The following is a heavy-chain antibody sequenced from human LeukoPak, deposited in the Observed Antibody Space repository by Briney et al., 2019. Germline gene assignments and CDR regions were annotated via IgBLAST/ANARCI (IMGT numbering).Heavy chain of an antibody. CDR2: ISGSGGST. CDR3: AKDRFSGSYDYGLTS. Sequence: GGSLRLSCAASGFTFSSYAMSWVRQAPGKGLEWVSVISGSGGSTDYADSVKGRFTISRDNPKNTLYLQMNSLRAEDTAIYYCAKDRFSGSYDYGLTSGAKGPRSPSP. J-gene: IGHJ6*02. D-gene: IGHD1-26*01. V-gene: IGHV3-23*01. CDR1: GFTFSSYA.